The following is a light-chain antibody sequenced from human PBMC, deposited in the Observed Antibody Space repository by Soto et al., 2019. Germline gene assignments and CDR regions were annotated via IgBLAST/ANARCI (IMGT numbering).Light chain of an antibody. CDR1: QSVSSY. J-gene: IGKJ4*01. CDR2: DAS. V-gene: IGKV3-11*01. Sequence: EIVLKQSPATLSLSPGERATLSCRASQSVSSYLAWYQQRPGQAPRLLMYDASNRAPGIQARYSGSGSTTAFTLPISSLKPEDSPVYYCQHRSNWALTFGGGTSVEIK. CDR3: QHRSNWALT.